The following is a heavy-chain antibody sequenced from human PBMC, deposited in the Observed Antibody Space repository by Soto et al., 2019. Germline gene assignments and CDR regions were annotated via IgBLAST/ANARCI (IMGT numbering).Heavy chain of an antibody. D-gene: IGHD1-26*01. Sequence: EVQLVESGGGLVQPGGSLRLSCAASGFTFSSYSMNWVRQAPGKGLEWVSYISSSSSTIYYADSVKGRFTTSRDNAKNSLYQQMNSMRGENTAVYYCARKGGSVNWFDPWGQGTLVTVSS. V-gene: IGHV3-48*01. CDR3: ARKGGSVNWFDP. CDR2: ISSSSSTI. CDR1: GFTFSSYS. J-gene: IGHJ5*02.